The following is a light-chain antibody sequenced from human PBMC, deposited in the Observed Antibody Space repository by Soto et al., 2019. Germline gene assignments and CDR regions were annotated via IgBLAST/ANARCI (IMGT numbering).Light chain of an antibody. Sequence: DIQMTQSPSSLSASVGDRVTVSCQTSRDISTYLNWYQQKPGKAPELLIYDASNLQTGVQSRFGGSGSGTHFNFTITNLQPADVATYYCQQSDSLPLTFGGGTKVEIK. CDR3: QQSDSLPLT. CDR2: DAS. V-gene: IGKV1-33*01. CDR1: RDISTY. J-gene: IGKJ4*01.